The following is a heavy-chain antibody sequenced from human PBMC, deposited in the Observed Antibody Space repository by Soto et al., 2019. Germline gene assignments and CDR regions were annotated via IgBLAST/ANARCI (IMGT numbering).Heavy chain of an antibody. CDR2: ISSSSSYI. V-gene: IGHV3-21*01. CDR3: ARDTYYYGSGSYSP. Sequence: EVQLVESGGGLVKPGGSLRLSCAASGFTFSSYSMNWVRQAPGKELEWVSSISSSSSYIYYADSVKGRFTISRDNAKNSRYLQMNSLRAEDTAVYYCARDTYYYGSGSYSPWGQGTLVTVSS. D-gene: IGHD3-10*01. CDR1: GFTFSSYS. J-gene: IGHJ5*02.